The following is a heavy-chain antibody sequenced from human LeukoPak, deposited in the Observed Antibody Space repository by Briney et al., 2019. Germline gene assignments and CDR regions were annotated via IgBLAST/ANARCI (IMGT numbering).Heavy chain of an antibody. CDR3: ARQDHGPDY. Sequence: PGGSLRLSCSASGFTFSNHWMNWVRQAPGKGLEWVANINKDGSEKNYVDSVKGRFTISRDNAKNSLYLQTNYLRPEDTAVYYCARQDHGPDYWGQGTLVTVSS. D-gene: IGHD1-14*01. V-gene: IGHV3-7*01. J-gene: IGHJ4*02. CDR2: INKDGSEK. CDR1: GFTFSNHW.